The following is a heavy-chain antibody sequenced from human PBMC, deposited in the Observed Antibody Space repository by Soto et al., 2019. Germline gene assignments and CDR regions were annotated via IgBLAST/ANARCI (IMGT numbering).Heavy chain of an antibody. J-gene: IGHJ4*02. Sequence: DVRLLESGGGLVQPGGSLRLSCAASGFTFSSYSMSWVRQAPRKGREWVSTIGTSASTYYGDSVRGRFTISRDNSRNTLYLQMNSLRAEDTAVYYCADVSTYCTRSNCDWGQGTLVTVSS. CDR2: IGTSAST. CDR1: GFTFSSYS. CDR3: ADVSTYCTRSNCD. D-gene: IGHD2-8*01. V-gene: IGHV3-23*01.